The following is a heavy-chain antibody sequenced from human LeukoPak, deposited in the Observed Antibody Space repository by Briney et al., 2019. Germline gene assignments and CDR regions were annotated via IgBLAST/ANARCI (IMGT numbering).Heavy chain of an antibody. CDR3: ARLAGTRYFQH. CDR2: ISSSSSYI. D-gene: IGHD6-19*01. V-gene: IGHV3-21*01. Sequence: GSLRLSCAASGFTFSSYSMNWVRQAPGKGLEWVSSISSSSSYIYYADSVKGRFTISRDNAKNSLYLQMNSLRAEDTAVYYCARLAGTRYFQHWGQGTLVTVSS. J-gene: IGHJ1*01. CDR1: GFTFSSYS.